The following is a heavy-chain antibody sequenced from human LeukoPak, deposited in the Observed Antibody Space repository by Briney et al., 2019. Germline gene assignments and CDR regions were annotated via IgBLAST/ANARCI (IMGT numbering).Heavy chain of an antibody. CDR3: ARETSQKGAHYMDV. V-gene: IGHV4-4*07. CDR1: GGSISSYY. CDR2: ISTSGST. D-gene: IGHD3-16*01. J-gene: IGHJ6*03. Sequence: SETLSLTCTVSGGSISSYYWSWIRQPAGKGLESIGHISTSGSTNYNPSLKSRVTISVHTSKNQFSLKLSSVTAADTAVYYCARETSQKGAHYMDVWGKGTTVTISS.